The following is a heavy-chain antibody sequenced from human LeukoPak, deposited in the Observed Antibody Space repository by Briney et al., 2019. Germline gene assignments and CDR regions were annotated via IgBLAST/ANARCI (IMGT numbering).Heavy chain of an antibody. Sequence: ASVKVSCKASGYSFINYGINWVRQAPGQGLEWMGGISVYNGNTKYAQKFQGRVTMTTDTSTSTAYMELRSLRSDDTAMYYCASSKWSAGGDYYHYMDVWGKGTTVTVSS. CDR3: ASSKWSAGGDYYHYMDV. J-gene: IGHJ6*03. CDR1: GYSFINYG. CDR2: ISVYNGNT. V-gene: IGHV1-18*01. D-gene: IGHD6-13*01.